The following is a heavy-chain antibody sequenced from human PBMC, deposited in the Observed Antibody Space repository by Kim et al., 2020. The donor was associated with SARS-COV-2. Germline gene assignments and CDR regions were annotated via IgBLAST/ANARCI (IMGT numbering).Heavy chain of an antibody. D-gene: IGHD4-17*01. V-gene: IGHV3-15*01. J-gene: IGHJ4*02. Sequence: GGSLRLSCAASGFTFSHAWMSWVRQAPGKGLELVGRIKSKTDGGTTDYAAPVKGRFTISRDDSKDTLYLQMNSLKTEDTAVYYCTTDLHDYGDLDYWGQGTLVTVSS. CDR2: IKSKTDGGTT. CDR1: GFTFSHAW. CDR3: TTDLHDYGDLDY.